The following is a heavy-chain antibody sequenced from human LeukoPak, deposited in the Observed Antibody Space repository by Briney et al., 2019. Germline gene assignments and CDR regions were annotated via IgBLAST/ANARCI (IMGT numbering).Heavy chain of an antibody. D-gene: IGHD1-26*01. CDR3: VLVGATARAFN. CDR2: ISYDGSNK. J-gene: IGHJ4*02. CDR1: GFTFSSYA. Sequence: GGSLRLSCAASGFTFSSYAMHWVRQAPGKGLEWVAVISYDGSNKYYADSVKGRFTISRDNSKNTLYLQMNSQRAEDTAVYYCVLVGATARAFNWGQGTLVTVSS. V-gene: IGHV3-30-3*01.